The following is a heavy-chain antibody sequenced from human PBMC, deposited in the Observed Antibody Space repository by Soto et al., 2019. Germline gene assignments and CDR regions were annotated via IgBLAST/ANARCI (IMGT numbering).Heavy chain of an antibody. J-gene: IGHJ6*02. CDR1: GGTFSSYA. CDR2: IIPIFGTA. V-gene: IGHV1-69*01. D-gene: IGHD2-15*01. CDR3: ARSQGGSSSLDIYYYYYYGMDV. Sequence: QVQLVQPGAEVKKPGSSVKVSCKAPGGTFSSYAISWVRQAPGQGLEWMGGIIPIFGTAKYAQKFQGRVTITADESTSTGYMELSSLRSEDTAVYYCARSQGGSSSLDIYYYYYYGMDVWGQGTTVTVSS.